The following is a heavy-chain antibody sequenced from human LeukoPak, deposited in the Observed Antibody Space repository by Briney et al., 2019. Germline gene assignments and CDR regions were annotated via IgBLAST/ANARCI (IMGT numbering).Heavy chain of an antibody. CDR3: ARGSRSSWGAPDYYYYYMDV. CDR2: MNPNSGNT. V-gene: IGHV1-8*01. CDR1: GYTFTSYD. Sequence: ASVKVSCKASGYTFTSYDINWVRQATGQGLEWMGWMNPNSGNTGYAQKFQGRVTMTRNTSISTDYMELSSLRSEDTAVYYCARGSRSSWGAPDYYYYYMDVWGKGTTVTVSS. D-gene: IGHD3-16*01. J-gene: IGHJ6*03.